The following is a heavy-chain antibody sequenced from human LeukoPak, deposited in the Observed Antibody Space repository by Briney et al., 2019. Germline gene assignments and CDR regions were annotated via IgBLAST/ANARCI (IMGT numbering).Heavy chain of an antibody. D-gene: IGHD2-2*01. CDR3: ARVKRGYCSSTSCPDSRWNYYYYYYMDV. V-gene: IGHV4-34*01. CDR2: INHSGST. J-gene: IGHJ6*03. CDR1: GGSFSDYY. Sequence: RTSETLSLTCAVSGGSFSDYYWNWIRQPPGKGLEWIGEINHSGSTNYNPSLKSRVTISVDTSKNQLSLKLSSVTAADTAVYYCARVKRGYCSSTSCPDSRWNYYYYYYMDVWGKGTTVTVSS.